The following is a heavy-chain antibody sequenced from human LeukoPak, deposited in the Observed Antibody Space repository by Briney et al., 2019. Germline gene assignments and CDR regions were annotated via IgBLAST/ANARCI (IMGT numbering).Heavy chain of an antibody. CDR1: GFTFSSYW. CDR3: ARAAGTGGPYYYYYMDV. V-gene: IGHV3-74*01. CDR2: INSDGSST. J-gene: IGHJ6*03. Sequence: PGGSLRLSCAASGFTFSSYWMHWVRQAPGKGLVWVSRINSDGSSTSYADSVKGRFTISRDNAKNTLYLQMNSLRAEDTAVYYCARAAGTGGPYYYYYMDVWGKGTTVTISS. D-gene: IGHD6-13*01.